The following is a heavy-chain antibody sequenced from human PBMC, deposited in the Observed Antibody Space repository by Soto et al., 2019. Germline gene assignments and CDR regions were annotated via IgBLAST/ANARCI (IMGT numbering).Heavy chain of an antibody. V-gene: IGHV5-51*01. D-gene: IGHD1-20*01. CDR2: IYPGDSDT. CDR3: ARIKRDNWNDLYYYYYGMDV. Sequence: PGESLKISCKGSGYSFTSYWIGWVRQMPGKGLEWMGIIYPGDSDTRYSPSFQGQVTISADKSISTAYLQWSSLKASDTAMYYCARIKRDNWNDLYYYYYGMDVWGQGTTVTVSS. CDR1: GYSFTSYW. J-gene: IGHJ6*02.